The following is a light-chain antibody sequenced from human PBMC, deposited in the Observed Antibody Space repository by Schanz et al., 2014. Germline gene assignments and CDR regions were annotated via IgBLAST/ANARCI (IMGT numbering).Light chain of an antibody. J-gene: IGLJ3*02. CDR3: SSYTTTTWRV. CDR1: SSDVGDYNS. V-gene: IGLV2-14*03. CDR2: DVS. Sequence: QSALTQPASVSGSPGQSITISCTGTSSDVGDYNSVSWYQQHPGKAPKLMIYDVSDRPSGVSNRFSGSKSGNTASLTISGLQAEDEADYYCSSYTTTTWRVFGGGTKLTVL.